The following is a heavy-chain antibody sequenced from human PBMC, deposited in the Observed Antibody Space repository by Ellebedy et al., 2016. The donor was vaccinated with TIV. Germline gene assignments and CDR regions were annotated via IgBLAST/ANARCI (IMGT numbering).Heavy chain of an antibody. V-gene: IGHV3-7*01. J-gene: IGHJ4*02. Sequence: GESLKISCAASGFDFSGYWMSWVRQAPGKGLEWVANINQDGSYKYYVDSVRGRFTISRDNSQNTLYLLMNSLRGDDTAIYYCARALNHVDTVTTAPLDCWGQGTLVTVSS. CDR3: ARALNHVDTVTTAPLDC. CDR1: GFDFSGYW. D-gene: IGHD1-14*01. CDR2: INQDGSYK.